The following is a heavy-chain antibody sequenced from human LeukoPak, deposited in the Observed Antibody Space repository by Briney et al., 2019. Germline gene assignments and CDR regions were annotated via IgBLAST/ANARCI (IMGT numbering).Heavy chain of an antibody. CDR2: IIPILGRP. CDR1: EGTFSSHA. D-gene: IGHD6-19*01. Sequence: GASVKVSCKASEGTFSSHAINWVRQAPGQGLEWMGRIIPILGRPNYAQKFQGRVTITADESTSTVYMELNSLRIEDTAVYYCARDLAGYSSGWYLGYYYYYGMDVWGQGTTVTVSS. CDR3: ARDLAGYSSGWYLGYYYYYGMDV. V-gene: IGHV1-69*11. J-gene: IGHJ6*02.